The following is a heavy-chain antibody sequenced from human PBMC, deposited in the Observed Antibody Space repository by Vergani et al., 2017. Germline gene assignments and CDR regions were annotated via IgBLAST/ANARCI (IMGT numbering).Heavy chain of an antibody. CDR3: ARVYYGSGRAGGYYYYGMDV. Sequence: QVQLVQSGAEVKKPGSPLKVSCKPSGGTFSSYAISWVRQAPGQGLEWMGRIIPILGIANYAQKFQGRVTITADKSTSTAYMELSSLRSEDTAVYYCARVYYGSGRAGGYYYYGMDVWGQGTTVTVSS. D-gene: IGHD3-10*01. J-gene: IGHJ6*02. CDR2: IIPILGIA. CDR1: GGTFSSYA. V-gene: IGHV1-69*04.